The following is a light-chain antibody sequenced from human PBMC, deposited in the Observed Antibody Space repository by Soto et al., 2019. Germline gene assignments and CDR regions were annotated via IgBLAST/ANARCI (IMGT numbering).Light chain of an antibody. V-gene: IGKV3-15*01. CDR2: GAS. Sequence: EIWMTQSPATLSVSPGERVTLSCRASQSFGTNLAWHQKRSGKAPRLLIYGASTRAAGIPARLSGSGYGTELTITISSLQSEDSAVYYCHQYHNSTQTFGQGTKVDIK. CDR3: HQYHNSTQT. CDR1: QSFGTN. J-gene: IGKJ1*01.